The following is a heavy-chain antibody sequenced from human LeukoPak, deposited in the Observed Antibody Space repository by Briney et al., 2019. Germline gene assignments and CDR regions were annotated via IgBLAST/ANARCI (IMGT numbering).Heavy chain of an antibody. CDR1: GFTFSKYG. Sequence: GGSLRLSCAASGFTFSKYGMHRVRQAPGKGLEWVSAISGSGGSTYYADSVKGRFTICRDNSKNTLYLQMNSLRAEDTAVYYCANIYGDYVYYYYYMDVWGKGTTVTVSS. CDR2: ISGSGGST. J-gene: IGHJ6*03. V-gene: IGHV3-23*01. D-gene: IGHD4-17*01. CDR3: ANIYGDYVYYYYYMDV.